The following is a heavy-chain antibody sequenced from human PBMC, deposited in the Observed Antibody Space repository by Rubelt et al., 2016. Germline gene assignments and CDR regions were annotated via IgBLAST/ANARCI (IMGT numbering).Heavy chain of an antibody. CDR3: ARDQYYDILTGYWAY. CDR2: ISAYNGDT. CDR1: GYTFTTYG. V-gene: IGHV1-18*01. D-gene: IGHD3-9*01. Sequence: QVQLVQSGAEVKKPGASVKVSCKASGYTFTTYGISWVRQAPGQGLEWMGWISAYNGDTHYAQKIQGRVTMTIDTSTSTAYMELSSLRSEDTAVYYCARDQYYDILTGYWAYWGQGTLVTVSS. J-gene: IGHJ4*02.